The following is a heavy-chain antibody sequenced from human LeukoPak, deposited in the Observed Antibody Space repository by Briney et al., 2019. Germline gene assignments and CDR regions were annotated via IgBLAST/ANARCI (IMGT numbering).Heavy chain of an antibody. V-gene: IGHV4-39*07. CDR2: ISHSGNT. J-gene: IGHJ5*02. Sequence: PSETLSLTCTVSGGSITTHDNYWGWIRQPPGKGLEWIGSISHSGNTHYSPSLQSRVTISVDTSKNQFSLKLSSVTAADTSVYYCARGRITISWGQGTLVTVSS. CDR1: GGSITTHDNY. CDR3: ARGRITIS. D-gene: IGHD3-3*01.